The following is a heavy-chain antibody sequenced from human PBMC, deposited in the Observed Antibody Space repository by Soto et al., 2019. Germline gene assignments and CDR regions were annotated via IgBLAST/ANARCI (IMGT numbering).Heavy chain of an antibody. J-gene: IGHJ5*02. CDR3: AKDLYSSSHNWFDP. CDR1: GSTVRSYW. V-gene: IGHV3-23*01. Sequence: PGGSMRLSCAASGSTVRSYWMSWARKAPGKGLKWVSAISGSGGSTYYADSVKGRFTISRDNSKNTLYLQMNSLRAEDTAVYYCAKDLYSSSHNWFDPWGQGTLVTVYS. CDR2: ISGSGGST. D-gene: IGHD6-13*01.